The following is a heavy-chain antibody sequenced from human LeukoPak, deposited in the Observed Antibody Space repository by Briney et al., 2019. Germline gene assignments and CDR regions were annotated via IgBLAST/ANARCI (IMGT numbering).Heavy chain of an antibody. CDR1: GFTFSSYA. CDR3: AKDMSITMVRGRGMDV. Sequence: GGSLRLSCAASGFTFSSYAMHWVRQAPGKGLGWVSGISWNSGSIGYADSVKGRFTISRDNAKNSLYLQMNSLRAEDTALYYCAKDMSITMVRGRGMDVWGQGTTVTVSS. J-gene: IGHJ6*02. D-gene: IGHD3-10*01. CDR2: ISWNSGSI. V-gene: IGHV3-9*01.